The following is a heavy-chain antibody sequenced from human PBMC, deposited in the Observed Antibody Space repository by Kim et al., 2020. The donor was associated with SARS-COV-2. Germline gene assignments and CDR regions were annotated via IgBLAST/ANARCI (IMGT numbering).Heavy chain of an antibody. D-gene: IGHD6-13*01. CDR3: AKDRGSSWYEMAWGYYYYGMDV. CDR2: ISYDGSNK. CDR1: GFTFSSYG. J-gene: IGHJ6*02. Sequence: GGSLRLSCAASGFTFSSYGMHWVRQAPGKGLEWVAVISYDGSNKYYADSVKGRFTISRDNSKNTLYLQMNSLRAEDTAVYYCAKDRGSSWYEMAWGYYYYGMDVWGQGTTVTVSS. V-gene: IGHV3-30*18.